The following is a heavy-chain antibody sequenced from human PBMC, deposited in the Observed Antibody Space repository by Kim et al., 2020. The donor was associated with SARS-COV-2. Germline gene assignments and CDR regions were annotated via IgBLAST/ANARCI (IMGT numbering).Heavy chain of an antibody. CDR3: ARGQKDGYSYGRNWFDP. D-gene: IGHD5-18*01. J-gene: IGHJ5*02. Sequence: SETLSLTCTVSGYSISSGYYWGWIRQPPGKGLEWIGSIYHSGSTYYNPSLKSRVTISVDTSKNQFSLKLSSVTAADTAVYYCARGQKDGYSYGRNWFDP. V-gene: IGHV4-38-2*02. CDR2: IYHSGST. CDR1: GYSISSGYY.